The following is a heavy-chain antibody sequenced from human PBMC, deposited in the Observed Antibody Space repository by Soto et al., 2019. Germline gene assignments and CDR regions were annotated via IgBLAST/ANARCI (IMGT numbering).Heavy chain of an antibody. D-gene: IGHD3-22*01. Sequence: GGSLSLSCAASGFPFSSYAMSWVRQAPGKGLEWVSAISGSGGSTYYADSVKGRFTISRDNSKNTLYLQMNSLRAEDTAVYYCAKDREPLYYDSSGYFDYWGQGTLVTVSS. CDR3: AKDREPLYYDSSGYFDY. V-gene: IGHV3-23*01. CDR2: ISGSGGST. J-gene: IGHJ4*02. CDR1: GFPFSSYA.